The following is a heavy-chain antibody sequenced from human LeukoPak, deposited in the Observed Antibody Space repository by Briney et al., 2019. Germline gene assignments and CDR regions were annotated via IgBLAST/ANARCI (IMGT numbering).Heavy chain of an antibody. CDR3: ARTQNYYYDSSGYYDAFDI. Sequence: SETLSLTCTVSGGSISGYYWSWIRQPAGKGLEWIGRIYPSGSTNYNPSLKGRVTISVDTSKNQFSLKLSSVTAADTAVYYCARTQNYYYDSSGYYDAFDIWAKGQWSPSLQ. V-gene: IGHV4-4*07. D-gene: IGHD3-22*01. CDR1: GGSISGYY. CDR2: IYPSGST. J-gene: IGHJ3*02.